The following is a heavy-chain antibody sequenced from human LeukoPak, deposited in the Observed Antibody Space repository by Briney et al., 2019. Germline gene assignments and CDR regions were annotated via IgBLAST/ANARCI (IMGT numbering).Heavy chain of an antibody. J-gene: IGHJ4*02. D-gene: IGHD1-26*01. CDR1: GYTFTSDG. CDR2: ISAYNGNT. Sequence: ASVKVSCKASGYTFTSDGISWVRQAPGQGLEWMGWISAYNGNTNYAQKLQGRVTMTTDTSTSTAYMELRSLRSDDTAVYYCARDPRIVGATYYFDYWGQGTLVTVSS. V-gene: IGHV1-18*01. CDR3: ARDPRIVGATYYFDY.